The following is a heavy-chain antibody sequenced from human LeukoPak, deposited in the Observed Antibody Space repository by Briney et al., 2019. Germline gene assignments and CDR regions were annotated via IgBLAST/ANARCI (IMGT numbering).Heavy chain of an antibody. V-gene: IGHV3-23*01. CDR3: ARGGYYDSSGYSRFDY. D-gene: IGHD3-22*01. J-gene: IGHJ4*02. CDR1: GFTFSSYA. Sequence: GGSLRLSCAASGFTFSSYAMSWVRQAPGKGLEWVSAISGSGGSTYYADSVKGRFTISRDNSKNTLYLQMNSLRAEDTAVYYCARGGYYDSSGYSRFDYWGQGTLVTVSS. CDR2: ISGSGGST.